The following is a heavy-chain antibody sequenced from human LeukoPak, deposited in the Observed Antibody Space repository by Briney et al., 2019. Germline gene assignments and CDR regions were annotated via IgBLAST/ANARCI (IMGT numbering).Heavy chain of an antibody. CDR1: GGSISTYY. J-gene: IGHJ6*02. CDR2: MYTSGTT. Sequence: PSETLSLTCTVSGGSISTYYWSWIRQPAGKGLEWIGRMYTSGTTKYNPSLKSRVTMSVDTSNTQFPLKVSSVTAADTAVYYCARDQGFYYGVDVWGQGTTVTVSS. CDR3: ARDQGFYYGVDV. V-gene: IGHV4-4*07.